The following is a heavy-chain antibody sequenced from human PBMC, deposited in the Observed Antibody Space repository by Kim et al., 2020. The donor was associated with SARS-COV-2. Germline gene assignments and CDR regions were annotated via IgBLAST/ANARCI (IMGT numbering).Heavy chain of an antibody. CDR3: ARSPITMVRGDTPPYYFDY. CDR2: IYYSGST. V-gene: IGHV4-39*01. J-gene: IGHJ4*02. D-gene: IGHD3-10*01. Sequence: SETLSLTCTVSGGSISSSSYYWGWIRQPPGKGLEWIGSIYYSGSTYYNPSLKSRVTISVDTSKNQFSLKLSSVTAADTAVYYCARSPITMVRGDTPPYYFDYWGQGTLVTVSS. CDR1: GGSISSSSYY.